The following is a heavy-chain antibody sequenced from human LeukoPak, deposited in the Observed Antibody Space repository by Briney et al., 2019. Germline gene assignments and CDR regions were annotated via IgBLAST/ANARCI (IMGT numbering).Heavy chain of an antibody. CDR2: ISPGGSGT. D-gene: IGHD6-19*01. V-gene: IGHV3-23*01. CDR3: AKGGASGHYYFDC. CDR1: GFTFSSYA. Sequence: GGSLRPSCAASGFTFSSYAMSWVRQAPGKGLEWVSAISPGGSGTYYADSVKGRFTISRDKSKNTLYVQMNSLRAEDTAVYYCAKGGASGHYYFDCWGQGSLVTVSS. J-gene: IGHJ4*02.